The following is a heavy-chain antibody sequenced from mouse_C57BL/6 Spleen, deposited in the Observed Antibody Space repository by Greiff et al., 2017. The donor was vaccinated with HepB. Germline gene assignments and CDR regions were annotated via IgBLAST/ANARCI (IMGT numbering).Heavy chain of an antibody. Sequence: QVQLQQPGAELVKPGASVKLSCKASGYTFTSYWMHWVKQRPGQGLEWIGMIHPNSGSTNYNEKLKSKATLTVDKSSSTAYMQLSSLTSEDSAVYYCARKGNWDWFAYWGQGTLVTVSA. CDR2: IHPNSGST. CDR1: GYTFTSYW. D-gene: IGHD4-1*02. V-gene: IGHV1-64*01. CDR3: ARKGNWDWFAY. J-gene: IGHJ3*01.